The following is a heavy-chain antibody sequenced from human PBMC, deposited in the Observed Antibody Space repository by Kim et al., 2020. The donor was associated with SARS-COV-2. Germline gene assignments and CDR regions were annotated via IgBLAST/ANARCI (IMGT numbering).Heavy chain of an antibody. J-gene: IGHJ4*02. V-gene: IGHV3-23*01. CDR1: GFTFSSYA. CDR3: AKRTVEMATIREEYYFDY. Sequence: GGSLRLSCAASGFTFSSYAMSWVRQAPGKGLEWVSAISGSGGSTYYADSVKGRFTISRDNSKNTLYLQMNSLRAEDTAVYYCAKRTVEMATIREEYYFDYWGQGTLVTVSS. CDR2: ISGSGGST. D-gene: IGHD5-12*01.